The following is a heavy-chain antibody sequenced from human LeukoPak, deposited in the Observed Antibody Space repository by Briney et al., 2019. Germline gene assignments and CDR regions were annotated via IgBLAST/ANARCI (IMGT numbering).Heavy chain of an antibody. J-gene: IGHJ6*03. V-gene: IGHV3-23*01. CDR2: ITASGATT. CDR3: ARAEAAGDNRGGYYYFYMDV. Sequence: GGSLRLSCATSGFTFSAHHMNWVRQAPGKGLEWVSGITASGATTYYADSVKGRYTISRDSSQSTLYLQMNSLRAEDTAVYYCARAEAAGDNRGGYYYFYMDVWGKGTTVTVSS. CDR1: GFTFSAHH. D-gene: IGHD6-25*01.